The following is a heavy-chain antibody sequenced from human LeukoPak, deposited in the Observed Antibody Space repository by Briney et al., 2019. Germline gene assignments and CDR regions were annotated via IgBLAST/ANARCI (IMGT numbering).Heavy chain of an antibody. CDR1: GGSFSGYY. J-gene: IGHJ5*02. D-gene: IGHD3-3*01. CDR3: ARGCRGILRFLEWFPRGGNWFDP. V-gene: IGHV4-34*01. Sequence: SETLSLTCAVYGGSFSGYYWSWIRQPPGKGLEWIGEINHSGSTNYNPSLKSQVTISVDTSKNQFSLKLSSVTAADTAVYYCARGCRGILRFLEWFPRGGNWFDPWGQGTLVTVSS. CDR2: INHSGST.